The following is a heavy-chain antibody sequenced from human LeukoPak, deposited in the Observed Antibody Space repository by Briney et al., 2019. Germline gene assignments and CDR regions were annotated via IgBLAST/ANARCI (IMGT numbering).Heavy chain of an antibody. D-gene: IGHD3-16*02. V-gene: IGHV3-23*01. CDR1: GFTFSSYA. CDR3: AKDLVDYVGGSYHLDY. CDR2: ISGSGGST. J-gene: IGHJ4*02. Sequence: PGGSLRLSCAASGFTFSSYAMSWVRQAPGKGLEWVSAISGSGGSTYYADSVKGRFTISRDNSKNTLYLQMNSLRAEDTAVYYCAKDLVDYVGGSYHLDYWGQGTLVTVSS.